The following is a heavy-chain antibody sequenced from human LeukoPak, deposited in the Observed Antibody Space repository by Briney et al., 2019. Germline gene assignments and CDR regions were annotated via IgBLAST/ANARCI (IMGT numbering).Heavy chain of an antibody. D-gene: IGHD3-10*01. Sequence: GGSLRLSCAASGFTFSDHYMDWVRQAPGKGLEWVGRTRNKANSYTTEYAASVKGRFTISRDDSKNSLYLQMNSLKTEDTAVYYCARLSVRGVIPFDYWGQGTLVTVSS. CDR3: ARLSVRGVIPFDY. CDR1: GFTFSDHY. V-gene: IGHV3-72*01. J-gene: IGHJ4*02. CDR2: TRNKANSYTT.